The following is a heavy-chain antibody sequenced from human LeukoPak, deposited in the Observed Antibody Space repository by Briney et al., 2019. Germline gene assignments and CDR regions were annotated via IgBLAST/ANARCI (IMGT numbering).Heavy chain of an antibody. CDR1: GFTFSSYA. Sequence: GGSLRLSCAASGFTFSSYAMSWVRQAPGKGLEWVSAISGSGGSTYYADSVKGRFTISRDNSKNTLYLQMNSLRAEDTAVYYCAKDRYVEACAGSPTDYWGQGTLVTVSS. D-gene: IGHD3-9*01. J-gene: IGHJ4*02. CDR2: ISGSGGST. V-gene: IGHV3-23*01. CDR3: AKDRYVEACAGSPTDY.